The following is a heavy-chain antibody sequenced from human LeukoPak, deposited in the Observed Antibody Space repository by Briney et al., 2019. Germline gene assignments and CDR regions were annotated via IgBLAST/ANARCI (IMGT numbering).Heavy chain of an antibody. V-gene: IGHV1-3*01. CDR1: EYTFTEYA. Sequence: ASVKVSCKASEYTFTEYAVNWVRQAPGQRLEWMGWINAGNGNTKYAQKFQGRLTITRDTSASTAYMELSSLTFEDTAMYYCTRGRWSATTASYYLDFWGQGTLVTVSS. CDR2: INAGNGNT. J-gene: IGHJ4*02. D-gene: IGHD2-15*01. CDR3: TRGRWSATTASYYLDF.